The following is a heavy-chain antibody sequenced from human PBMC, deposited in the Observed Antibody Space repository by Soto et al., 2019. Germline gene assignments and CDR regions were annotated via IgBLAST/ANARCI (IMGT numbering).Heavy chain of an antibody. J-gene: IGHJ4*02. CDR1: GGTFSSYA. D-gene: IGHD5-18*01. Sequence: QVQLVQSGAEVKKPGSSVKVSCKASGGTFSSYAISWVRQAPGQGLEWMGGIIPIFGTANYAQKFQGRVTINEDESTSTAYMELSSLRSEDTAGYYCARGRDTSMFKVPFAFDYWGQGTLITVAS. CDR3: ARGRDTSMFKVPFAFDY. V-gene: IGHV1-69*01. CDR2: IIPIFGTA.